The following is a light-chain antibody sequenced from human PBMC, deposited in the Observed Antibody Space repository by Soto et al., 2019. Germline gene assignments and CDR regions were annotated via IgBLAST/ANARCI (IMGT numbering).Light chain of an antibody. CDR1: HDISNY. CDR3: QQYGNLPPPT. Sequence: IQMTQSPSSLSASVGDRVTITCRASHDISNYLNWYQQKPGKAPKLLVYDASNLETGVPSRFSASGSGTDFTFTISSLQPEDIAIYYCQQYGNLPPPTFGQGTKREI. V-gene: IGKV1-33*01. J-gene: IGKJ2*01. CDR2: DAS.